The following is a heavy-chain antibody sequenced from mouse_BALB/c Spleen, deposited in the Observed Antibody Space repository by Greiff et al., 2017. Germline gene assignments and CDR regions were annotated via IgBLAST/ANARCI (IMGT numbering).Heavy chain of an antibody. Sequence: VQLKESGAELVKPGASVKLSCTASGFNIKDTYMHWVKQRPEQGLEWIGRIDPANGNTKYDPKFQGKATITADTSSNTAYLQLSSLTSEDTAVYYCARDDPYYFDYWGQGTTLTVSS. CDR3: ARDDPYYFDY. D-gene: IGHD2-3*01. J-gene: IGHJ2*01. V-gene: IGHV14-3*02. CDR1: GFNIKDTY. CDR2: IDPANGNT.